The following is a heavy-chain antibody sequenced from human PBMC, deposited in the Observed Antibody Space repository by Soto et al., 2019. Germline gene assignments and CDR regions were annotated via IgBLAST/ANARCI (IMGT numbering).Heavy chain of an antibody. CDR2: IYYSGST. J-gene: IGHJ4*02. Sequence: SETLSLTCTVSGGSISSGGYYWSWIRQHPGKGLEWIGYIYYSGSTYYNPSLKSRVTISVDTSKNQFSLKLSSVTAADMAVYYCARELRGDTVYGSGSSTIDYWGQGNLVTVSS. CDR3: ARELRGDTVYGSGSSTIDY. V-gene: IGHV4-31*03. D-gene: IGHD3-10*01. CDR1: GGSISSGGYY.